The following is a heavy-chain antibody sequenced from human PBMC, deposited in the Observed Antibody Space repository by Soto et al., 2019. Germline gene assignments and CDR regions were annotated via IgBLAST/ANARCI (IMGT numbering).Heavy chain of an antibody. Sequence: GGSLRLSCAASGFTFSDYYMSWIRQAPGKGLEWVSYISSSGSTIYYADSVKGRFTISRDNAKNSLYLQMNSLRAEDTAVYYCARLGIAARHRERGNWFDPWGQGTLVTVSS. CDR1: GFTFSDYY. CDR2: ISSSGSTI. CDR3: ARLGIAARHRERGNWFDP. J-gene: IGHJ5*02. D-gene: IGHD6-6*01. V-gene: IGHV3-11*01.